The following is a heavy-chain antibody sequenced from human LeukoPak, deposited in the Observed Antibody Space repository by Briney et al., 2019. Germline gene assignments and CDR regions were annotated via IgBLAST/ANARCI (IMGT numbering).Heavy chain of an antibody. CDR2: LYSDGNT. Sequence: GGSLRLSCAASGFTVITNDMTWVRQAPGQGLESASVLYSDGNTKYADSVQGRFTISRDNSKNTLYLEMNSLSPDDTAVYYCARGVEPLAANTLAYWGQGTLVTVSS. D-gene: IGHD1-14*01. CDR3: ARGVEPLAANTLAY. V-gene: IGHV3-53*01. CDR1: GFTVITND. J-gene: IGHJ4*02.